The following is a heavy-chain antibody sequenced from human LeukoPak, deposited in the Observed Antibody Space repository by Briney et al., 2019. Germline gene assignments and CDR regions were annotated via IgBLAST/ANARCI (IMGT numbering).Heavy chain of an antibody. CDR2: ISYDGSNK. Sequence: AGSLRLSCAASGFTFSSYGMHCVRQAPGKGLEWVAVISYDGSNKYYADSVKGRFTISRDNSKNTLYLQMNSLRAEDTAVYYCAKDGGSSSAGDYWGQGTLVTVSS. CDR3: AKDGGSSSAGDY. CDR1: GFTFSSYG. D-gene: IGHD6-13*01. J-gene: IGHJ4*02. V-gene: IGHV3-30*18.